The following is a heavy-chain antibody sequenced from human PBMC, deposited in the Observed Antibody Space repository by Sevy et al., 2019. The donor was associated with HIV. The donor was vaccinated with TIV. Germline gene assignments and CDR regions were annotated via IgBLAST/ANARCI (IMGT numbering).Heavy chain of an antibody. Sequence: GGSLRLSCAASGYPFSNYAMSWVRQAPGKGLEWVSTLIGGGSRTYYADSVTGRFIISRDNSRNTLYLQMNSLRAEDTAIYYCAKRRVQSGLSGGGANFGMDVCGRGTTVTVSS. CDR2: LIGGGSRT. D-gene: IGHD2-8*02. V-gene: IGHV3-23*01. CDR3: AKRRVQSGLSGGGANFGMDV. J-gene: IGHJ6*02. CDR1: GYPFSNYA.